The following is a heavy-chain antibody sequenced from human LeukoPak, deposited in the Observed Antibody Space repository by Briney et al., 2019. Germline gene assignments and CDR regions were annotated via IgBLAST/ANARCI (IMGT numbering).Heavy chain of an antibody. CDR2: IIPIFGTA. V-gene: IGHV1-69*01. CDR1: GGTFSSYA. D-gene: IGHD6-13*01. J-gene: IGHJ5*02. CDR3: ARNKGYSSWFDP. Sequence: SVNVSCKASGGTFSSYAISWVRQAPGQGLEWMGGIIPIFGTANYAQKFQGRVTITADESTSTAHMELSSLRFEDTAVYYCARNKGYSSWFDPWGQGTLVTVSS.